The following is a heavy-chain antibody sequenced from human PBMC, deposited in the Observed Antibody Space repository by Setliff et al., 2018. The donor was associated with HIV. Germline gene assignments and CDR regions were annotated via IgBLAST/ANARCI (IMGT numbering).Heavy chain of an antibody. V-gene: IGHV4-4*09. CDR1: GGSITNYY. Sequence: TSETLSLTCTVSGGSITNYYWSWIRQPPGKGLQWIGYIYTSGSTNYNPSLKSRVTISVDTSKNQFSLKVSSVTAADTAVYYCARRGSYSSPETLWGQGTLVTVLL. J-gene: IGHJ4*02. D-gene: IGHD1-26*01. CDR2: IYTSGST. CDR3: ARRGSYSSPETL.